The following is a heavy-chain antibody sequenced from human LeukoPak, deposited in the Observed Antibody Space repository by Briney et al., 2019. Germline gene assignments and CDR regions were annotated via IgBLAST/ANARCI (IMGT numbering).Heavy chain of an antibody. CDR2: INYRGST. CDR1: GGSISSYY. V-gene: IGHV4-59*01. Sequence: PSETLSLTCTVSGGSISSYYWSWIRQPPGKGLEWIGYINYRGSTNYNPSLKSRVTISVDTSKNQFSLKLSSVTAADTAVYYCASYYYDFWSGYQQGWFDPWGQGTLVTVSS. CDR3: ASYYYDFWSGYQQGWFDP. D-gene: IGHD3-3*01. J-gene: IGHJ5*02.